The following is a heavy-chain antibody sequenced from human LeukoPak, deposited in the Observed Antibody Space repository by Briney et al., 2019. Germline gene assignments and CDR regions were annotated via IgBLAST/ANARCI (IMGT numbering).Heavy chain of an antibody. CDR1: GFTFCSFA. V-gene: IGHV3-23*01. CDR3: AKDQGIVVVTYPDY. CDR2: ISVSGGST. J-gene: IGHJ4*02. Sequence: GGSLSLSCAASGFTFCSFAMSWVPQAPGKGVEWVSGISVSGGSTYNAALLKGRFTISRDNSKTTLYLQMNSLRAEDTAVYYCAKDQGIVVVTYPDYWGQGTLVTVSS. D-gene: IGHD3-22*01.